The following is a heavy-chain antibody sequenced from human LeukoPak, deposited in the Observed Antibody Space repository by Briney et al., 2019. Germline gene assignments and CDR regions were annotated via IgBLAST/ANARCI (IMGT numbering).Heavy chain of an antibody. CDR2: INHSGST. D-gene: IGHD2-21*01. CDR1: GGSFSGYY. J-gene: IGHJ4*02. CDR3: ARVFLRWRGSPYYFDY. Sequence: PSETLSLTCAVYGGSFSGYYWSWIRQPPGKGLEWIGEINHSGSTNYNPSLKSRVTISVDTSKNQFSLKLSSVTAADTAVYYCARVFLRWRGSPYYFDYWGQGTLVTVSS. V-gene: IGHV4-34*01.